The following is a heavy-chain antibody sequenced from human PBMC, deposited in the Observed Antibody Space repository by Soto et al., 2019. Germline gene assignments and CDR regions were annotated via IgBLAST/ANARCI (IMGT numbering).Heavy chain of an antibody. V-gene: IGHV3-74*01. Sequence: PGGSLRLSCAASGFIFSGDWMHWVRQAPGKGLVWVSRINTDGRGTDYADSVKGRFTISRDNAKNSLYLQMNSLRAEDTAVYYCARFYYDSSGYLPSPYYYYYGMDVWGQGTTVTVSS. J-gene: IGHJ6*02. CDR2: INTDGRGT. CDR3: ARFYYDSSGYLPSPYYYYYGMDV. CDR1: GFIFSGDW. D-gene: IGHD3-22*01.